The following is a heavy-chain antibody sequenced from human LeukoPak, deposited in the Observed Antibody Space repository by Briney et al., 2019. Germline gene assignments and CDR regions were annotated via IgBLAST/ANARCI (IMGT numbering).Heavy chain of an antibody. V-gene: IGHV5-51*01. CDR2: IYPGDSDT. CDR3: ARAREWELPQPNAFDI. J-gene: IGHJ3*02. D-gene: IGHD1-26*01. CDR1: GYSFTSYW. Sequence: GESLKISCKGSGYSFTSYWIGWVRQMPGKGLEWMGIIYPGDSDTRYSPSFQGQVTISADKSISTAYLQWSSLKASDTAMYYCARAREWELPQPNAFDIWGQGTMVTVSS.